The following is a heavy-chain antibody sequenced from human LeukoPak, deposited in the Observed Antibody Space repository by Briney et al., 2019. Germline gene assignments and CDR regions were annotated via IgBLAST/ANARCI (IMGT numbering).Heavy chain of an antibody. V-gene: IGHV4-34*01. CDR1: GGSFSGYY. CDR3: ARDVEGYSYGYYDYYYYMDV. CDR2: INHSGST. D-gene: IGHD5-18*01. J-gene: IGHJ6*03. Sequence: SETLSLTCAVYGGSFSGYYWSWIRQPPGKGLEWIGEINHSGSTNYNPSLKSRVTISVDTSKNQFSLKLSSVTAADTAVYYCARDVEGYSYGYYDYYYYMDVWGKGTTVTVSS.